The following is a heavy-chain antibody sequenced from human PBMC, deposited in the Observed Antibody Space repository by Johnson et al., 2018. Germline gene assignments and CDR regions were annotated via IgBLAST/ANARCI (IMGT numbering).Heavy chain of an antibody. J-gene: IGHJ6*02. CDR2: IIPILGIA. CDR3: ARDLDWGSDYYDYGMDV. V-gene: IGHV1-69*04. CDR1: GYTFTSYY. D-gene: IGHD3/OR15-3a*01. Sequence: QVQLVQSGAEVKKPGASVKVSCKASGYTFTSYYMHWVRQAPGHGLEWMGRIIPILGIANYAQKFHGRVTITADKSTSTAYMELSSLRSEDTAVYYFARDLDWGSDYYDYGMDVWGQGTTVTVSS.